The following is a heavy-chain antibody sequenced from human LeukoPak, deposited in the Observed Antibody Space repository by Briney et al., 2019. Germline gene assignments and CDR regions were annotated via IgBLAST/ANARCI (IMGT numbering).Heavy chain of an antibody. J-gene: IGHJ4*02. Sequence: GGSLRLSCAASGFTVSSYAMSWVRQAPGKGLEWVSAISGSGGSTYYADSVKGRFTISRDNSKNTLYLQMNSLRAEDTAVYYCAKERVQMANYYDSSPFDYWGQGTLVTVSS. D-gene: IGHD3-22*01. CDR2: ISGSGGST. V-gene: IGHV3-23*01. CDR1: GFTVSSYA. CDR3: AKERVQMANYYDSSPFDY.